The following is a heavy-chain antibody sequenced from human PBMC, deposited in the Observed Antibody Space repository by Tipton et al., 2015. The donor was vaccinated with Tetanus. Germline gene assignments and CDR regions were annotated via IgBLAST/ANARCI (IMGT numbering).Heavy chain of an antibody. Sequence: QLVQSGAEVRKPGASVKVSCKASGYIFTNYGISWVRQAPGQGLEWMGWINTDKGSTNYAQNLQGRVIMTTDTSTLTAYMELRSLRSDDTAVYYCARGGTMDYWGQGTLVTVSA. J-gene: IGHJ4*02. D-gene: IGHD1-1*01. CDR2: INTDKGST. CDR3: ARGGTMDY. CDR1: GYIFTNYG. V-gene: IGHV1-18*01.